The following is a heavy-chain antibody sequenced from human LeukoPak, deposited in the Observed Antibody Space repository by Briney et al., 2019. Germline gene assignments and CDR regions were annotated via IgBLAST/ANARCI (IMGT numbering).Heavy chain of an antibody. V-gene: IGHV3-74*01. J-gene: IGHJ4*02. Sequence: GGSLRLSCAASGFTFSSYWVHWVRQAPGKGLVWVSRINSDGSSTSYADSVKGRFTISRDNAKNTLYLQMNSLRAEDTAVYYCARDSGFKGAFDYWGQGTLVTVSS. CDR3: ARDSGFKGAFDY. D-gene: IGHD3-10*01. CDR1: GFTFSSYW. CDR2: INSDGSST.